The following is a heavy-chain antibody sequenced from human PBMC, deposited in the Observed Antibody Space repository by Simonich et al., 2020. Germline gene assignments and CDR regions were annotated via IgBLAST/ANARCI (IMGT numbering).Heavy chain of an antibody. CDR3: ARDTSYYGSGSYYFDY. CDR1: GFTFSSYS. CDR2: ISSSSSYI. J-gene: IGHJ4*02. D-gene: IGHD3-10*01. Sequence: GGGRVKPGGSLRLSCAASGFTFSSYSMNWVRQAPGKGLEWVSSISSSSSYIDYADSVKGRFTISRDNAKNSLYLQMNSLRAEDTAVYYCARDTSYYGSGSYYFDYWGQGTLVTVSS. V-gene: IGHV3-21*01.